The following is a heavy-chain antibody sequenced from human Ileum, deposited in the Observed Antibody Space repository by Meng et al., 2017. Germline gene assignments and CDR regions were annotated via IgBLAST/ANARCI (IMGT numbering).Heavy chain of an antibody. CDR1: GFTFSSYS. D-gene: IGHD6-13*01. CDR3: ARIYIAAAGTHFDY. CDR2: ISSSSSDI. J-gene: IGHJ4*02. V-gene: IGHV3-21*01. Sequence: GGSLRLSCAASGFTFSSYSMNWVRQAPGKGLEWVSSISSSSSDIYYADSVKGRFTISRDNAKNSLYLQMNSLRAEDTAVYYCARIYIAAAGTHFDYWGQGTLVTVSS.